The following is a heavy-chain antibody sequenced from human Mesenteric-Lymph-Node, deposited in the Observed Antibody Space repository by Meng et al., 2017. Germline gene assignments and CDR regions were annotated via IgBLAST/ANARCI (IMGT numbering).Heavy chain of an antibody. CDR3: ARVGAYCGGDCYHPR. V-gene: IGHV4-4*02. J-gene: IGHJ4*02. D-gene: IGHD2-21*02. Sequence: VQLEESGTGLVKPSGTLSLTCAVSGGSLSSRNWWSWVRQPPGKGLEWIGEIYHSGSTNYNPSLKSRVTISVDESKNQFSLRLSSVTAADTAVYYCARVGAYCGGDCYHPRWGQGTLVTVSS. CDR2: IYHSGST. CDR1: GGSLSSRNW.